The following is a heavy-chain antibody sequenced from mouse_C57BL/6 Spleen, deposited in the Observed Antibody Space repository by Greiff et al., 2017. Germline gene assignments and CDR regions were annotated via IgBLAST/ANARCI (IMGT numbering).Heavy chain of an antibody. CDR1: GFNIKDDY. CDR3: TTPFSVGY. V-gene: IGHV14-4*01. J-gene: IGHJ2*01. CDR2: IDPENGDT. D-gene: IGHD1-1*02. Sequence: EVQLQQSGAELVRPGASVKLSCTASGFNIKDDYMHWVKQRPEQGLEWIGWIDPENGDTEYASKFQGKATITADTSSNTAYLQLSSLTSEDTAVYYCTTPFSVGYWGQGTTLTVSS.